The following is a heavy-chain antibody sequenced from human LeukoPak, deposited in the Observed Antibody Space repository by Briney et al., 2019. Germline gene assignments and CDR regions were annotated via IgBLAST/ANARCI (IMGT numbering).Heavy chain of an antibody. Sequence: SVKVSCKASGGTFSSYAISWVRQAPGQGLEWMGGIIPIFGTANCAQKFQGRVTMTEDTSTDTAYMELSSLRSEDTAVYYCASAPYSYGNFHLLDWGQGTLVTVSS. D-gene: IGHD5-18*01. J-gene: IGHJ4*02. CDR1: GGTFSSYA. CDR2: IIPIFGTA. V-gene: IGHV1-69*06. CDR3: ASAPYSYGNFHLLD.